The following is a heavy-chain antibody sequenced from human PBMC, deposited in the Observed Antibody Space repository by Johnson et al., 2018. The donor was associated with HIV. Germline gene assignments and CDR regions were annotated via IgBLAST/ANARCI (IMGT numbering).Heavy chain of an antibody. CDR3: ARASCEDSSTSCYLGPAAFDAFDI. D-gene: IGHD2-2*01. V-gene: IGHV3-11*04. J-gene: IGHJ3*02. CDR2: ISSSGSTI. CDR1: GFTFSDYY. Sequence: QVYLVESGGGLVKPGGSLRLSCAASGFTFSDYYMSWIRQAPGKGLEWVSYISSSGSTIYYADSVKGRFTISRDNAKNSLYLQMNSLRAEDTAVYYCARASCEDSSTSCYLGPAAFDAFDIWGQGTMVTVSS.